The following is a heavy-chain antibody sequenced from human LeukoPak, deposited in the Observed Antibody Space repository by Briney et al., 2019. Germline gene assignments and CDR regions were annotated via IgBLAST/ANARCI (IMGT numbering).Heavy chain of an antibody. D-gene: IGHD6-13*01. V-gene: IGHV3-33*08. J-gene: IGHJ4*02. CDR1: GFTFSSYG. CDR3: ARSPAPTHSSWLYFDY. Sequence: GESLTLSCAASGFTFSSYGMHWVRQAPGKGLEWVGVIWYDGRNKYYADSVKGRFTISRDNSKNTLYLEMNSLRAEDTAVYYCARSPAPTHSSWLYFDYWGQGTLVTVSS. CDR2: IWYDGRNK.